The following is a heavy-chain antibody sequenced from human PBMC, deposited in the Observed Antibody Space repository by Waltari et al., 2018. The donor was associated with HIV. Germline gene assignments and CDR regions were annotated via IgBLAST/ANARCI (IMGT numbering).Heavy chain of an antibody. J-gene: IGHJ4*02. V-gene: IGHV1-2*02. CDR1: GYTFTGYY. Sequence: QVQLVQSGAEGKKPGASVKVSCKASGYTFTGYYIHLVRQAPGQGLEWMGWINPNSGGTNYAQKFQGRVTMTRDTSISTAYMELSRLRSDDTAVYYCARSSGYLYYFDYWGQGTLVTVSS. CDR3: ARSSGYLYYFDY. D-gene: IGHD3-22*01. CDR2: INPNSGGT.